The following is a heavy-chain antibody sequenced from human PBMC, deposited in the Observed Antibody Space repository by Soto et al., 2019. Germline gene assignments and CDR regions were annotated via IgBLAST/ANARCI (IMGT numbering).Heavy chain of an antibody. Sequence: GPGAKKPGASVKVSCKASGYTFATSTISWLRQAPGQGPEWMGWIKAYSGNTNYAQKLQGRLTMTTDTSTSTAYMELRGLTTDDTAIYYCAIADYGDDDYWGQGTLVTVSS. V-gene: IGHV1-18*01. J-gene: IGHJ4*02. CDR2: IKAYSGNT. CDR1: GYTFATST. D-gene: IGHD4-17*01. CDR3: AIADYGDDDY.